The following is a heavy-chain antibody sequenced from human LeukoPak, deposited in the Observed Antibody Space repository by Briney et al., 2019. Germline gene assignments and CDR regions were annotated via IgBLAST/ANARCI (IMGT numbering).Heavy chain of an antibody. CDR3: ARIDRAVAGTIDY. D-gene: IGHD6-19*01. J-gene: IGHJ4*02. Sequence: SETLSLTCTVSGGSISSYFWSWIRQPPGKGLEWIGYIYYSGSTNYNPSLKSRVTMSVDTSKNQFSLKLSSVTAADTAVYYCARIDRAVAGTIDYWGQGTQVTVSS. CDR1: GGSISSYF. V-gene: IGHV4-59*08. CDR2: IYYSGST.